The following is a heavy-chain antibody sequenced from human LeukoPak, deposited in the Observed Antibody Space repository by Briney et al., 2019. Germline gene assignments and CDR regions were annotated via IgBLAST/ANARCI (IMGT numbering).Heavy chain of an antibody. CDR2: IRYDESRK. Sequence: PGGSLRLSCAASGCTFDQYGMQWVRQAPGKGLEWVAFIRYDESRKYYADSVKGRFTISRDNSKNTVDLQMNSLRAEDSALYYCAKGYSGSYWAVDSWGQGTLVTVSS. J-gene: IGHJ4*02. D-gene: IGHD1-26*01. V-gene: IGHV3-30*02. CDR3: AKGYSGSYWAVDS. CDR1: GCTFDQYG.